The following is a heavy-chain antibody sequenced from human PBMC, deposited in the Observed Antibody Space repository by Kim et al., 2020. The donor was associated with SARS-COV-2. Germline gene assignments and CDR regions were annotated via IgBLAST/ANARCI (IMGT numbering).Heavy chain of an antibody. D-gene: IGHD1-1*01. J-gene: IGHJ4*02. CDR3: ARDRIGTTADFDY. V-gene: IGHV1-3*01. Sequence: YSENFQGRVTITRDKSASTAYMELTGLTSEDTAVYYCARDRIGTTADFDYWGQGTLVTVSS.